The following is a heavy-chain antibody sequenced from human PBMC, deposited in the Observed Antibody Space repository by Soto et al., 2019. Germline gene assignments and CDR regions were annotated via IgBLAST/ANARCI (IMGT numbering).Heavy chain of an antibody. CDR1: GYTLTELS. CDR3: ATGYYYDSSGYYYVPYFDS. CDR2: FDPEDGET. D-gene: IGHD3-22*01. Sequence: ASVKVSCKVSGYTLTELSMHWVRQAPGKGLEWMGGFDPEDGETIYAQKFQGRVTMTEDTSTDTAYMELSSLRSEDTAVYYCATGYYYDSSGYYYVPYFDSWGQGTLVTVSS. J-gene: IGHJ4*02. V-gene: IGHV1-24*01.